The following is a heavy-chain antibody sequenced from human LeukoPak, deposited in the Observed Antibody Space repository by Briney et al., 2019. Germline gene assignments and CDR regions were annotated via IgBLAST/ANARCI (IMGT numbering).Heavy chain of an antibody. CDR3: VRLRRNSDTSGFYYYYDF. CDR1: GYTFSSYS. J-gene: IGHJ4*02. CDR2: ISVRSNYI. Sequence: GGSLRLSCAASGYTFSSYSINWVRQAPGKGLEWVSSISVRSNYIYYADSVRGRFRISRHDARDSLYLQMNSLRAEDTAVYYCVRLRRNSDTSGFYYYYDFWGQGTLVTVSS. V-gene: IGHV3-21*01. D-gene: IGHD3-22*01.